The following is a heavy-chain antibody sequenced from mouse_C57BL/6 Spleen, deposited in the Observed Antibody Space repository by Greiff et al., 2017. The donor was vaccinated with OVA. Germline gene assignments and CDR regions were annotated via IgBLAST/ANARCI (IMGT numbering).Heavy chain of an antibody. CDR2: IYPGSGNT. Sequence: QVQLQQSGAELVRPGASVKLSCKASGYTFTDYYINWVKQRPGQGLEWIARIYPGSGNTYYNEKFKGKATLTAEKSSSTAYMQLSSLTSEDSAVYFCARNYGPFYWYFDVWGTGTTVTVSS. J-gene: IGHJ1*03. V-gene: IGHV1-76*01. D-gene: IGHD1-2*01. CDR3: ARNYGPFYWYFDV. CDR1: GYTFTDYY.